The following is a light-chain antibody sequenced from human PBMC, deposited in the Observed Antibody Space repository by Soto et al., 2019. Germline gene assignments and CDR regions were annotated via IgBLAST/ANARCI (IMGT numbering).Light chain of an antibody. CDR2: DAS. CDR3: QQRMIWPPIT. CDR1: QSVNTY. Sequence: EVVLTQSPATLSLSPGERATLSCRASQSVNTYLAWYQQKPGQPPRLLIHDASNRATGIPARFSGSGSGTDLTLTISSLEPEDFAIYYCQQRMIWPPITFGQGTRLEIK. V-gene: IGKV3-11*01. J-gene: IGKJ5*01.